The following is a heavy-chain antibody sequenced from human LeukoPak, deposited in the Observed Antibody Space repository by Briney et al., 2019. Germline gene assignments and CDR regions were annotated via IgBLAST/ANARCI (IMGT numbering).Heavy chain of an antibody. D-gene: IGHD2-2*01. CDR2: IYYSRST. CDR3: ARDCSSSSCYDY. V-gene: IGHV4-59*01. J-gene: IGHJ4*02. Sequence: SETLSLTCTVSGGSISSYYWSWIRQPPGKGLEWIGYIYYSRSTNYIPSLKSRVTISVDTSKNQFSLRLSSVTAADTALYYCARDCSSSSCYDYWGQGTLVTVSS. CDR1: GGSISSYY.